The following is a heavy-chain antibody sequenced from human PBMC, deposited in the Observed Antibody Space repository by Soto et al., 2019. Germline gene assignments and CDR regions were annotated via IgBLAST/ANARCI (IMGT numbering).Heavy chain of an antibody. V-gene: IGHV3-33*03. CDR1: GFSFSYSA. CDR2: IWYDGSNK. Sequence: GGSLRLSCAASGFSFSYSAMHWVRQAPGERLEWVAIIWYDGSNKYYADSVKGRFIISRDNSDNTLYLQMNSLRAEDTAVYYCASSGSYEGYYFDYWGQGTLVSVSS. J-gene: IGHJ4*02. D-gene: IGHD1-26*01. CDR3: ASSGSYEGYYFDY.